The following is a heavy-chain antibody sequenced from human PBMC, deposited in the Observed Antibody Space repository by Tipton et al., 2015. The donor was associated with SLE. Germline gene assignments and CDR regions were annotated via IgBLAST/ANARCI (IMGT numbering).Heavy chain of an antibody. D-gene: IGHD3-9*01. CDR1: GGSISNFY. V-gene: IGHV4-59*01. CDR3: ARTPGGDWFYYYGMDV. CDR2: IYYSGSA. J-gene: IGHJ6*02. Sequence: TLSLTCTVSGGSISNFYWSWIRQPPGKGWEWIGYIYYSGSADYNPSLKSRVTISVDTSKNQFSLKLSSVTAADTAVYYCARTPGGDWFYYYGMDVWGQGTTVTVSS.